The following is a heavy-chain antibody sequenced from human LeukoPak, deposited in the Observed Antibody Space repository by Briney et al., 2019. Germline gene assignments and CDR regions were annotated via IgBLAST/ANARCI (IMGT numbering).Heavy chain of an antibody. V-gene: IGHV1-46*01. J-gene: IGHJ5*02. CDR1: GYTFTSYY. CDR2: INPSGGST. D-gene: IGHD4-23*01. CDR3: ARDNSVEDTAWWFDP. Sequence: ASVKVSCKASGYTFTSYYMRWVRQAPGQGLEWMGIINPSGGSTSYAQKFQGRVTMTRDMSTSTVYMELSSLRSEDTAVYYCARDNSVEDTAWWFDPWGQGTLVTVSS.